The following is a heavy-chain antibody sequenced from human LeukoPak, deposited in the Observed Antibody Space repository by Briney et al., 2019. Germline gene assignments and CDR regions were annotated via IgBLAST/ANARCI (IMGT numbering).Heavy chain of an antibody. D-gene: IGHD5-24*01. V-gene: IGHV1-69*13. J-gene: IGHJ4*02. Sequence: ASVKVSCKASGGTFSSYAISWVRQAPGQGLEWMGGIIPIFGTANYAQKFQGRVTITADESTSTAYMELSSLRFEDTAVYYCARFRDGLLDYWGQGTLVTVSS. CDR1: GGTFSSYA. CDR2: IIPIFGTA. CDR3: ARFRDGLLDY.